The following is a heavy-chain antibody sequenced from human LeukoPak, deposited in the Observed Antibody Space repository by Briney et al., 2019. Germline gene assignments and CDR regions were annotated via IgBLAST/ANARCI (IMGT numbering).Heavy chain of an antibody. CDR3: VRDKSGCCFDY. J-gene: IGHJ4*02. D-gene: IGHD1-26*01. CDR1: GFTISSYE. Sequence: GGSLRLSCAASGFTISSYEMNWVRQAPGKGLEWISYIHSSGSTIYYADSGKGRFTISRDNAKNSLYLQMNSLRAEDTAVYYCVRDKSGCCFDYWGQGTLVTVSS. CDR2: IHSSGSTI. V-gene: IGHV3-48*03.